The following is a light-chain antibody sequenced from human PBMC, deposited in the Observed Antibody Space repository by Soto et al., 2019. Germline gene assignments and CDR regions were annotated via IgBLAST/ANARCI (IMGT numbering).Light chain of an antibody. CDR2: EVS. CDR3: NSYTSSSTFV. J-gene: IGLJ1*01. Sequence: QSVLTQPASVSGSPGQSITISCTGTSSDVGGYNYVSWYQQHPGKAPKLMIYEVSNRPSGVSNRFSGSRSGNTASLTISGLQAEYEAEYYCNSYTSSSTFVFGTGTKVTVL. V-gene: IGLV2-14*01. CDR1: SSDVGGYNY.